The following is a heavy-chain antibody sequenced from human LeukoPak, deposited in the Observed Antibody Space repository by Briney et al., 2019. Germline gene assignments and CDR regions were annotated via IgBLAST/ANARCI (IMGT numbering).Heavy chain of an antibody. V-gene: IGHV3-53*01. Sequence: GGSLRLSCAASGLTVSTNYMTWVRQAPGKGLEWVSIIHSDGSTYYADSVKGRFTISRDNYKNTLYLQMNSLRGEDTAMYYCARDLDYFDSSGSHRRRNYIDYWGQGTLVTVSS. CDR2: IHSDGST. CDR1: GLTVSTNY. CDR3: ARDLDYFDSSGSHRRRNYIDY. J-gene: IGHJ4*02. D-gene: IGHD3-22*01.